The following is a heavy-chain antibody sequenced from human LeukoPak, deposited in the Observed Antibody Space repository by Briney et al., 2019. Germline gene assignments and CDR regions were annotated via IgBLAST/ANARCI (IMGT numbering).Heavy chain of an antibody. J-gene: IGHJ3*02. V-gene: IGHV4-34*01. D-gene: IGHD3-10*01. Sequence: SETLSLTCAVYGGSFSGYYWSWVRQPPGKGLEWIGEINHSGSTNYNTSLTSRVTISVDTSKNQFSLKLSSVTAADTAVYYCARPRGSPIWGQGTMVTVSS. CDR1: GGSFSGYY. CDR2: INHSGST. CDR3: ARPRGSPI.